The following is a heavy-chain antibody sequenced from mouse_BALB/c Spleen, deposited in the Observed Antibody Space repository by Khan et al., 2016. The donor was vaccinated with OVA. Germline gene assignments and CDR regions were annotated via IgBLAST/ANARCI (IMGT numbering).Heavy chain of an antibody. J-gene: IGHJ3*01. V-gene: IGHV14-1*02. CDR3: ASSGYSAWFAY. CDR2: IDPENGET. Sequence: VQLQQSGAELVRPGALVKLSCKASDFNIKDYYMHWVKQRPEQGLEWIGWIDPENGETVYDPKFQGKAIMTADTSSKTAYLQLRSLTSEDTAVYYCASSGYSAWFAYWGQATLVTVSA. CDR1: DFNIKDYY.